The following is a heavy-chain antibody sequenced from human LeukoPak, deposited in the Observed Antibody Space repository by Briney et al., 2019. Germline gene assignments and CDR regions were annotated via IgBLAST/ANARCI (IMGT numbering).Heavy chain of an antibody. CDR2: INHSGST. J-gene: IGHJ4*02. Sequence: PSETLSLTCAVYGGSFSGYYWSWIRQPPGKGLEWIGEINHSGSTNYNPSLKSRVTISVDTSKNRFSLNLSSVTAADTAMYYCARAVGTSRNFFDYWGQGTLVTVSS. D-gene: IGHD4-23*01. CDR3: ARAVGTSRNFFDY. CDR1: GGSFSGYY. V-gene: IGHV4-34*01.